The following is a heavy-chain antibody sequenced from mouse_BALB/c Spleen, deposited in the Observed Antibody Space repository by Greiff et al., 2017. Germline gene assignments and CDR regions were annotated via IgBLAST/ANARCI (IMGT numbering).Heavy chain of an antibody. D-gene: IGHD1-1*01. Sequence: EVQLVESGGGLVKPGGSLKLSCAASGFTFSSYAMSWVRQTPEKRLEWVASISSGGSTYYPDSVKGRFTISRDNARNILYLQMSSLRSEDTAMYYCARGGYGSSSDYAMDYWGQGTSVTVSS. J-gene: IGHJ4*01. V-gene: IGHV5-6-5*01. CDR2: ISSGGST. CDR3: ARGGYGSSSDYAMDY. CDR1: GFTFSSYA.